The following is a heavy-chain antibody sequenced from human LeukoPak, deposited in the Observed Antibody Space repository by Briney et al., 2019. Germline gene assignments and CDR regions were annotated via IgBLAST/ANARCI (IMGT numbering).Heavy chain of an antibody. J-gene: IGHJ1*01. CDR2: INSDGSST. D-gene: IGHD6-19*01. CDR1: GFTFSSYW. Sequence: GGSLRLSCAASGFTFSSYWMHWVRQAPGKGLVWVSRINSDGSSTSYADSVKGRFTISRDNAKNTLYLQMNSLRAEDTAVYYCATEKQWLGKYFQHWGQGTLVTVSS. CDR3: ATEKQWLGKYFQH. V-gene: IGHV3-74*01.